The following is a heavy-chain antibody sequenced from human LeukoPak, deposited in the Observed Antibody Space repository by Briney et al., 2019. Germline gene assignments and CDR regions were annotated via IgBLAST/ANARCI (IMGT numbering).Heavy chain of an antibody. CDR1: GYSFTTYW. CDR3: ARQAVRATGTAEYFDL. J-gene: IGHJ2*01. V-gene: IGHV5-51*01. Sequence: GESLKISCKASGYSFTTYWIGWVRQMPGKGLEWMGIIHPGDSDTRYSPSFQGQVTIPADRSISTAYLQWSSLKASDTAMYYCARQAVRATGTAEYFDLWGRGTLVTVSS. CDR2: IHPGDSDT. D-gene: IGHD1-26*01.